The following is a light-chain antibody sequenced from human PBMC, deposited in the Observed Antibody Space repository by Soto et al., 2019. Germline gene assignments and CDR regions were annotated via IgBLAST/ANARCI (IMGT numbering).Light chain of an antibody. V-gene: IGKV3-20*01. J-gene: IGKJ2*01. CDR2: GAS. CDR1: QNVNSTY. Sequence: EIVLTQSPGTLSLSPGERATLSCRASQNVNSTYLAWYQQNPGQAPRLLIYGASSRATGIPDRFSGSGSGTDFTLTISRLEPEDFAVYFCQQYGSSSYTFGQGTKLEIK. CDR3: QQYGSSSYT.